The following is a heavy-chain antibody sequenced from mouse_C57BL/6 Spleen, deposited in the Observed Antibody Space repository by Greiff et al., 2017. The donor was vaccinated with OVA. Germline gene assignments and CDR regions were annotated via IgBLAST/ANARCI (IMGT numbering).Heavy chain of an antibody. CDR2: IWSGGST. J-gene: IGHJ1*03. V-gene: IGHV2-2*01. CDR3: ARSYDYDSYWYFDV. Sequence: QVQLKQSGPGLVQPSQSLSITCTVSGFSLTSYGVHWVRQSPGKGLEWLGVIWSGGSTDYNAAFISRLSISKDNSKSQVFFKMNSLQADDTAIYYCARSYDYDSYWYFDVWGTGTTVTVSS. D-gene: IGHD2-4*01. CDR1: GFSLTSYG.